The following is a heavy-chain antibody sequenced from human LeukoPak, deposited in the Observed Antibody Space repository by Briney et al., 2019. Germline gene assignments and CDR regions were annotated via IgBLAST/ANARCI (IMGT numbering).Heavy chain of an antibody. CDR3: ARGPNSSTDY. V-gene: IGHV4-34*01. CDR1: GGSFSGYY. J-gene: IGHJ4*02. D-gene: IGHD2-2*01. Sequence: SETLSLTCAVYGGSFSGYYWSWIRQPPGKGLEWIGEINHSGSTNYKPSLKSRVTISVDKSKKQFSLKLSSVTAADTAVYYCARGPNSSTDYWGQGTLVTVSS. CDR2: INHSGST.